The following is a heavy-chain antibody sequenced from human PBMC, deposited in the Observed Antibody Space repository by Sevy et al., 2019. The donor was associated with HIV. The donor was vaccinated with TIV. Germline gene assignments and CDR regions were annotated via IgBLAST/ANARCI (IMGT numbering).Heavy chain of an antibody. D-gene: IGHD3-3*01. CDR1: GYTFTSYD. CDR2: MNPNSGNT. Sequence: PSVKVSCKASGYTFTSYDINWVRQATGQGLEWMGWMNPNSGNTGYEQKLQGRVIMTRNTSITTAYMELSSLKPEDTAVYYCAKWYYGFWSGYYYGIDVWGQGTTVTVSS. CDR3: AKWYYGFWSGYYYGIDV. J-gene: IGHJ6*02. V-gene: IGHV1-8*01.